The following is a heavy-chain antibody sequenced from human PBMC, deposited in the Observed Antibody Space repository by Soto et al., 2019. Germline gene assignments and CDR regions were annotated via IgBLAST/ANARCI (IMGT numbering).Heavy chain of an antibody. CDR1: GGSLSSSKW. CDR3: ATDLGRHDAFAI. CDR2: IYHSGST. J-gene: IGHJ3*02. D-gene: IGHD7-27*01. V-gene: IGHV4-4*02. Sequence: XTLSLPCAVSGGSLSSSKWWSWVRQPPVKGLEWIGEIYHSGSTNYNPSLKSRVTISVGKSKNQFSLKMSSVTAADTAVYYCATDLGRHDAFAIWGQGTMGTVS.